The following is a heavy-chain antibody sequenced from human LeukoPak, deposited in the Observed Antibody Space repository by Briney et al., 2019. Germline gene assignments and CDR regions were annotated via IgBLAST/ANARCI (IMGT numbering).Heavy chain of an antibody. Sequence: ASETLSLTCAVYGGSFSGYYWGWIRQAPGRGLEWIGNIYYSGSTYYSPSLKSRVTISLDTSKNQFSLKLNSVTAADTAVYYCARQFYESRSPHAKYFQQWGQGTLVTVSS. V-gene: IGHV4-34*01. CDR2: IYYSGST. CDR3: ARQFYESRSPHAKYFQQ. J-gene: IGHJ1*01. D-gene: IGHD3-22*01. CDR1: GGSFSGYY.